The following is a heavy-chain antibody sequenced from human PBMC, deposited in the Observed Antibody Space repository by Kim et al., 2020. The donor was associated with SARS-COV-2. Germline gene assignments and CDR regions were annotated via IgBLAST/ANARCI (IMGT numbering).Heavy chain of an antibody. V-gene: IGHV5-51*01. Sequence: SPSFQGQVTISADKSISTAYLQWSSLKASDTAMYYCARRDSSGYYLFLDYWGQGTLVTVSS. CDR3: ARRDSSGYYLFLDY. J-gene: IGHJ4*02. D-gene: IGHD3-22*01.